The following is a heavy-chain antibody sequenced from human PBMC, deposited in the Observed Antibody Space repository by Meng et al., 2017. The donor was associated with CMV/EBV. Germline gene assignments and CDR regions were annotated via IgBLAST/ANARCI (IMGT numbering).Heavy chain of an antibody. V-gene: IGHV4-39*07. CDR1: GGSISSSSYS. J-gene: IGHJ5*02. CDR3: ARGVVTMIVVYDP. Sequence: LRLHESGPGLVKPQETLSITCTVSGGSISSSSYSWGWIRQPPGKGLEWIGSIYYSGSTYYNPSLKSRVTISVDTSKNQFSLKLSSVTAADTAVYYCARGVVTMIVVYDPWGQGTLVTVSS. D-gene: IGHD3-22*01. CDR2: IYYSGST.